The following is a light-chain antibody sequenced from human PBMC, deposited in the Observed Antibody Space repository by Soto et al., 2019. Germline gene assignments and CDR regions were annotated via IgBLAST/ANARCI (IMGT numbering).Light chain of an antibody. CDR1: QSVTVN. J-gene: IGKJ4*01. CDR2: DAS. V-gene: IGKV3-11*01. Sequence: EILLTQSPSTLSLSPGEGVTLSCRASQSVTVNSLAWYQQKPGQAPRLLIYDASNRATGIPARFSGSGSGTDFTLTISSLEPEDFAVYYCQHRINWPLTFGGGTKVEIK. CDR3: QHRINWPLT.